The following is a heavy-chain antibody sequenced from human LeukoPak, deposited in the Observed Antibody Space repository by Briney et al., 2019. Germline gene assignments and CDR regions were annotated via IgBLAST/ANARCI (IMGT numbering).Heavy chain of an antibody. CDR3: ARDPAAAGTFDY. Sequence: GSLRLSCAASGFTFSSYSMNWVRQPPGKGLEWIGEINHSGSTNYNPSLKSRVTISVDTSKNQFSLKLSSVTAADTAVYYCARDPAAAGTFDYWGQGTLVTVSS. V-gene: IGHV4-34*01. CDR1: GFTFSSYS. CDR2: INHSGST. J-gene: IGHJ4*02. D-gene: IGHD6-13*01.